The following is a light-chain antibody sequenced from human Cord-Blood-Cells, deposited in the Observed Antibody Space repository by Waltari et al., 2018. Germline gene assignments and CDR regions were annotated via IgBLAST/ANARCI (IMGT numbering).Light chain of an antibody. V-gene: IGLV2-14*01. Sequence: QSALTQPASVSGSPGQSITISCTGTNSDVGGYNYVSWYHQHPGKAPKLMIYDVSNRPSGVSNRFSGSKSGNTASLTISGLQAEDEADYYCSSYTSSSTLGVFGTGTKVTVL. CDR3: SSYTSSSTLGV. CDR1: NSDVGGYNY. CDR2: DVS. J-gene: IGLJ1*01.